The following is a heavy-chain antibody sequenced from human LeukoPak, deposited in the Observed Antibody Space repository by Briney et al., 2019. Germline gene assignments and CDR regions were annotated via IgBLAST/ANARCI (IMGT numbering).Heavy chain of an antibody. CDR3: TRHHDYGDKIGY. V-gene: IGHV4-39*01. CDR1: GGSVTSASHY. CDR2: IHYSGST. Sequence: PSETLSLTCTVSGGSVTSASHYWAWIRQPPGKGLEWIGSIHYSGSTYYSPSLKSRLTISGDTSKSQFSLKLTFVTAADTAVYYCTRHHDYGDKIGYWGQGTLVTVSS. J-gene: IGHJ4*02. D-gene: IGHD4-23*01.